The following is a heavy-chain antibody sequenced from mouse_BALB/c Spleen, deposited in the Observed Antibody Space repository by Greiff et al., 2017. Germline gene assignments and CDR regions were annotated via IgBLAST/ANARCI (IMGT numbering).Heavy chain of an antibody. J-gene: IGHJ3*01. CDR2: INPSNGGT. Sequence: QVHVKQSGAELVKPGASVKLSCKASGYTFTSYYMYWVKQRPGQGLEWIGEINPSNGGTNFNEKFKSKATLTVDKSSSTAYMQLSSLTSEDSAVYYCTRSPLYYGSSAFAYWGQGTLVTVSA. V-gene: IGHV1S81*02. D-gene: IGHD1-1*01. CDR1: GYTFTSYY. CDR3: TRSPLYYGSSAFAY.